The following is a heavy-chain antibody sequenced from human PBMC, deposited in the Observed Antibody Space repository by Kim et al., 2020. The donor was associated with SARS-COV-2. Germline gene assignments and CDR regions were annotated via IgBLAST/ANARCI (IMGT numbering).Heavy chain of an antibody. Sequence: SETLSLTCTVSGGSISSSSYYWGWIRQPPGKGLEWIGSIYYSGSTYYNPSLKSRVTISVDTSKNRFSLKLSSVTAADTAVYYCASSPYCSGGSCDAFDIWGQGTMVTVSS. CDR1: GGSISSSSYY. D-gene: IGHD2-15*01. CDR3: ASSPYCSGGSCDAFDI. CDR2: IYYSGST. V-gene: IGHV4-39*01. J-gene: IGHJ3*02.